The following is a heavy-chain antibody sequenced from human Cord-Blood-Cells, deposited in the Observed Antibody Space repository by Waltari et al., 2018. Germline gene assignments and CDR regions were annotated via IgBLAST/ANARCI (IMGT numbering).Heavy chain of an antibody. V-gene: IGHV3-23*01. Sequence: EVQLLESGGGLVQPGGSLRLSCAASGFPFSSYAMSWVRQAPGKGLEWVSAISGSGGSTYYADSVKGRFTISRDNSKNTLYLQMNSLRAEDTAVYYCAKGTGVDFWSGPYFDYWGQGTLVTVSS. CDR2: ISGSGGST. CDR3: AKGTGVDFWSGPYFDY. D-gene: IGHD3-3*01. J-gene: IGHJ4*02. CDR1: GFPFSSYA.